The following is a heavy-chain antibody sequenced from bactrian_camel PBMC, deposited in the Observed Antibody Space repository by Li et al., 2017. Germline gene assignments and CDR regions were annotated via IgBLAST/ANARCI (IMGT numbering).Heavy chain of an antibody. CDR3: AADQPWSPDTCEPDSEYSGED. CDR2: IDSAGRT. Sequence: HVQLVESGGGSVQAGGSLRLSCVTSGYTYDICMGWFRQGPGKEREGVAGIDSAGRTSYAESVTGRFTISKDNAKNTLYLQMNSLRPEDTGMYYCAADQPWSPDTCEPDSEYSGEDWGQGTQVTVS. V-gene: IGHV3S53*01. D-gene: IGHD2*01. J-gene: IGHJ4*01. CDR1: GYTYDIC.